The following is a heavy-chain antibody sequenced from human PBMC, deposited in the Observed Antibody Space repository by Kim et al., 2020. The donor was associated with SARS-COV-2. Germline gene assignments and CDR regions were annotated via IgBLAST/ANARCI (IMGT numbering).Heavy chain of an antibody. D-gene: IGHD1-1*01. CDR3: AHRRGWQQPGFDY. V-gene: IGHV2-5*01. Sequence: YHPSLKGRLPITKDTSKNQVVLTMTNMDPVDTATYYCAHRRGWQQPGFDYWGQGTLVTVSS. J-gene: IGHJ4*02.